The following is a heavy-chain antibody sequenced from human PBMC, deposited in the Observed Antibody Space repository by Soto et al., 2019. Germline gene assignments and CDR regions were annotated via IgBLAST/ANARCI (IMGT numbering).Heavy chain of an antibody. CDR2: ISYDGSIK. D-gene: IGHD1-26*01. J-gene: IGHJ4*02. V-gene: IGHV3-30-3*01. CDR3: AREWSTSRDLDY. Sequence: QVQLLESGGGVVQPGRSLRLSCAASGFTFSSHSIQWVRQAPGKGLEWVAVISYDGSIKYYADSVKGRFTISRDNSKNTAYLQMNSLRAEDTAVFYCAREWSTSRDLDYWGQGTLVIVSS. CDR1: GFTFSSHS.